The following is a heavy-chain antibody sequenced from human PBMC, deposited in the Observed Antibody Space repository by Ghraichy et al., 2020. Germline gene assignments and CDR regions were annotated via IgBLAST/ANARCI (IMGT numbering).Heavy chain of an antibody. CDR1: GGSFSGYY. J-gene: IGHJ4*02. CDR2: INHSGST. Sequence: SETLSLTCAVYGGSFSGYYWSWIRQPPGKGLEWIGEINHSGSTNYNPSLKSRITISVDTSKNQFSLKLSSVTAADTAVYYCARGVGTYYYDSSGYYYPLYYFDYWVQGTLVTVSS. CDR3: ARGVGTYYYDSSGYYYPLYYFDY. V-gene: IGHV4-34*01. D-gene: IGHD3-22*01.